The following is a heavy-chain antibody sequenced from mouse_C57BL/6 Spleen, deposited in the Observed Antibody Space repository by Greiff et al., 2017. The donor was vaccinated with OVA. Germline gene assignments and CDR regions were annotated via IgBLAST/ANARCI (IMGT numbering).Heavy chain of an antibody. Sequence: QVQLKQSGTELVKPGASVKLSCKASGYTFTSYWMHWVKQRPGQGLEWIGNINPSNGGTNYNEKFKSKATLTVDKSSSTAYMQLSSLTSEDSAVYYCARGDYGRRYFDVWGTGTTVTVSS. J-gene: IGHJ1*03. CDR2: INPSNGGT. CDR3: ARGDYGRRYFDV. V-gene: IGHV1-53*01. CDR1: GYTFTSYW. D-gene: IGHD1-1*01.